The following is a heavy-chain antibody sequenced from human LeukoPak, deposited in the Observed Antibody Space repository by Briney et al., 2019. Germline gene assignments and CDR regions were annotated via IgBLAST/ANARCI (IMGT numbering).Heavy chain of an antibody. CDR1: GGTFSSYA. D-gene: IGHD1-26*01. J-gene: IGHJ1*01. V-gene: IGHV1-69*04. Sequence: SGKVSCKASGGTFSSYAISWVRQAPGQGLEWMGRIIPILGIANYAQKFQGRVTIAADKSTSTAYMELSSLRSEDTAVYYCARSAGSGHKWDLQHWGQGTLVTVSS. CDR2: IIPILGIA. CDR3: ARSAGSGHKWDLQH.